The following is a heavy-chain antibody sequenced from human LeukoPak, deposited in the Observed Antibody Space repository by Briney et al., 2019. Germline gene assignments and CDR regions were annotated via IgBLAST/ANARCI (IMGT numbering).Heavy chain of an antibody. D-gene: IGHD3-22*01. CDR1: GFSLTTSGMC. CDR2: IDWDDDK. J-gene: IGHJ4*02. Sequence: SGPALVKPTQTLTLTCTFSGFSLTTSGMCVSWIRQPPGKALEWLARIDWDDDKHYYTSLKTRFTISKDTSKNQVVLTMTNMDPVDTATYYCARIIVDSSGYSHFDYWGQGTLVTVSS. V-gene: IGHV2-70*11. CDR3: ARIIVDSSGYSHFDY.